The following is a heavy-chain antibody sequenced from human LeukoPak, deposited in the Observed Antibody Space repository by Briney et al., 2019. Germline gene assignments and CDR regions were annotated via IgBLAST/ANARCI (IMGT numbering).Heavy chain of an antibody. D-gene: IGHD5-18*01. V-gene: IGHV4-31*03. J-gene: IGHJ4*02. CDR1: GGSISSGGYY. CDR2: IYYSGST. CDR3: ASLLRGYSYGYFGY. Sequence: SETLSLTCTVSGGSISSGGYYWSWIRQHPGKGLEWIGYIYYSGSTYYNPSLKSRVTISVDTSKNQFSLKLSSVAAADTAVYYCASLLRGYSYGYFGYWGQGTLVTVSS.